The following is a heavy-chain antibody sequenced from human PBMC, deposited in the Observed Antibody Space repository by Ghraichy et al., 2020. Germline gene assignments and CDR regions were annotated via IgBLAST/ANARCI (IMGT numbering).Heavy chain of an antibody. J-gene: IGHJ6*02. Sequence: GESLNISCAASGFTFSSYAMSWVRQAPGKGLEWVSAISGSGGSTYYADSVKGRFTISRDNSKNTLYLQMNSLRAEDTAVYYCAKNVPDIVVVPAARGYYYYGMDVWGQGTTVTVSS. CDR1: GFTFSSYA. V-gene: IGHV3-23*01. CDR3: AKNVPDIVVVPAARGYYYYGMDV. D-gene: IGHD2-2*01. CDR2: ISGSGGST.